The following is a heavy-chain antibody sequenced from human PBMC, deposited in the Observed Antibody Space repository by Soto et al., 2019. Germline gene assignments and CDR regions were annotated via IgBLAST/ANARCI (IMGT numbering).Heavy chain of an antibody. CDR1: GFTFSSYG. J-gene: IGHJ4*02. D-gene: IGHD6-19*01. CDR3: AKEHSSGWYYFDY. CDR2: ISYDGSNK. Sequence: GGSLRLSCAASGFTFSSYGMHWVRQAPGKGLEWVAVISYDGSNKYYADSVKGRFTISRDNSKNTLYLQMNSLRAEDTAVYYCAKEHSSGWYYFDYWGQGTLVTSPQ. V-gene: IGHV3-30*18.